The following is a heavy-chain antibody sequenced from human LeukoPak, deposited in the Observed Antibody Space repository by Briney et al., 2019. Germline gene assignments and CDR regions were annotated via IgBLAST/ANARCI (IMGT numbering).Heavy chain of an antibody. CDR1: GFTFSTYG. Sequence: PGGSLRLSCAASGFTFSTYGMHWVRQAPGKGLDWVAVISYDGSNKYYGDSVKGRFTISRDDSKNTMYLQMNSLGAEDTAVYYCAKVYCSGGSCYLDYWGQGTLVTVSS. J-gene: IGHJ4*02. CDR3: AKVYCSGGSCYLDY. V-gene: IGHV3-30*18. CDR2: ISYDGSNK. D-gene: IGHD2-15*01.